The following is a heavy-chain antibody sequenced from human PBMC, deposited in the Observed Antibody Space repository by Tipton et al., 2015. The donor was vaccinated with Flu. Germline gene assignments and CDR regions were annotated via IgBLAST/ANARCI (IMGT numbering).Heavy chain of an antibody. CDR2: IYHSGST. J-gene: IGHJ4*02. CDR3: ARQVDTAMAAGY. D-gene: IGHD5-18*01. V-gene: IGHV4-38-2*01. CDR1: GYSISSGYY. Sequence: TLSLTCAVSGYSISSGYYWGWIRQPPGKGLEWIGSIYHSGSTYYNPSPKSRVTISVDTSKNQFSLKLSSVTAADTAVYYCARQVDTAMAAGYWGQGTLVTVSS.